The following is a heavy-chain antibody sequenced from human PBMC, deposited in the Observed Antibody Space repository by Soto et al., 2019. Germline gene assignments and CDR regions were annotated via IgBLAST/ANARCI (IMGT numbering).Heavy chain of an antibody. J-gene: IGHJ5*02. D-gene: IGHD3-22*01. Sequence: QVQLQESGPGLVKPSQTLSLTCTVSGGSISDGYYWSWIRQHPGKGREWIGSISDSGSTSYNPSLKSRLTISVDTSKNQFSLNLSSVTAADTAVYYCARRDRSGYSYWLDTWGQGTLVTVSS. CDR3: ARRDRSGYSYWLDT. CDR2: ISDSGST. V-gene: IGHV4-31*03. CDR1: GGSISDGYY.